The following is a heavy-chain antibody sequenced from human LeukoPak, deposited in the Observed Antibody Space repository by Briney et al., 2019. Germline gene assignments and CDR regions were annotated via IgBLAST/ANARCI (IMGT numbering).Heavy chain of an antibody. CDR1: GGSISSYY. Sequence: SETLSLTCTVSGGSISSYYWSWIRQPPGKGLEWIGYIYYSGSTNYNPSLKSRVTISVDTSKNQFSLKLSSVTAADTAVYYCAREVVVVGAATKIVSAFDIWGQGTMVTVSS. D-gene: IGHD2-15*01. CDR3: AREVVVVGAATKIVSAFDI. V-gene: IGHV4-59*01. CDR2: IYYSGST. J-gene: IGHJ3*02.